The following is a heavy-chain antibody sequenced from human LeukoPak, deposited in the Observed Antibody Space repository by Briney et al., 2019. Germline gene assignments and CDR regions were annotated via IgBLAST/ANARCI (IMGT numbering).Heavy chain of an antibody. CDR3: ARGDKSGAAVGPLDY. CDR1: GYSISSGDY. D-gene: IGHD6-19*01. CDR2: SSYSGST. V-gene: IGHV4-38-2*02. Sequence: SETLSLTCTVSGYSISSGDYWGWIRQPPGKGLEWIGYSSYSGSTNYNPSLKSRVTMLVDTSKNQFSLKLSSVTAADTAVYYCARGDKSGAAVGPLDYWGQGTLVTVSS. J-gene: IGHJ4*02.